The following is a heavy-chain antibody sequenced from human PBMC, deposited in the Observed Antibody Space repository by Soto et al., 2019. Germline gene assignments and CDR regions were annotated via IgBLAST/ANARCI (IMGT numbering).Heavy chain of an antibody. D-gene: IGHD6-19*01. CDR3: AREAVSGRTGFDY. CDR2: VNAYNGNT. Sequence: ASVKVSCKASGYTFTSYGISWVRQAPGQGLEWMGWVNAYNGNTNYAQKFQGRVTMTTDTSTSTAYMELRSLRSDDTAVYYCAREAVSGRTGFDYRGQRTLDTVSS. V-gene: IGHV1-18*01. J-gene: IGHJ4*02. CDR1: GYTFTSYG.